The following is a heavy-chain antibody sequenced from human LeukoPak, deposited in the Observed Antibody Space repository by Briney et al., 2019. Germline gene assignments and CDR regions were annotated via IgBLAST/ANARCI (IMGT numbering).Heavy chain of an antibody. V-gene: IGHV1-18*01. J-gene: IGHJ4*02. CDR3: ARAIAGDYNDY. Sequence: GASVKVSCKASGYTFSNYGISWVRQAPGQGLEWMGRISAYNGNTNYAQKLQGRVTMTTDTSTSTAYMELRSLRSDDTAVYYCARAIAGDYNDYWGQGTLVTVSS. CDR1: GYTFSNYG. D-gene: IGHD3-16*02. CDR2: ISAYNGNT.